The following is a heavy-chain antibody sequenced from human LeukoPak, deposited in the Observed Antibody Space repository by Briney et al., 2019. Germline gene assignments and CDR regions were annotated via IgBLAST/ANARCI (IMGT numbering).Heavy chain of an antibody. CDR2: IYYSGST. J-gene: IGHJ4*02. V-gene: IGHV4-59*01. CDR3: ARAAYGSTYLFDS. Sequence: PSETLSLTCTVSGGSIRSYYRSWIRQPPGKGLEWIAYIYYSGSTNYNPSLKSRVTISVDTSKNQFSLKVTSVTAADTAIYYCARAAYGSTYLFDSWGQGTLVTVSS. CDR1: GGSIRSYY. D-gene: IGHD6-13*01.